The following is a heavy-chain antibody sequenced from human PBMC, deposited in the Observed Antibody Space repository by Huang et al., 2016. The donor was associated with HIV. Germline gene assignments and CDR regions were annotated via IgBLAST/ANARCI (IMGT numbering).Heavy chain of an antibody. CDR3: ARDLWLRDLYYYYYMDV. CDR1: RFTFSNDG. J-gene: IGHJ6*03. Sequence: QVQLVESGGGVVQPGRSLRLSCAASRFTFSNDGMHWVRQGPGKGLGWVAVISYDGSNKYYADSVKGRFTISRDKSKNTLYLQMNSLRAEDTAVYYCARDLWLRDLYYYYYMDVWGKGTTVTVSS. D-gene: IGHD5-12*01. V-gene: IGHV3-30-3*01. CDR2: ISYDGSNK.